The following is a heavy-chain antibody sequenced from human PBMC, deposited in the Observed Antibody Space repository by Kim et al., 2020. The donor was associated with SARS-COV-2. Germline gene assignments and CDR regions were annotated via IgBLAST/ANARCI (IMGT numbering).Heavy chain of an antibody. V-gene: IGHV3-23*01. CDR1: GFSFNSYA. Sequence: GGSLRLSCAASGFSFNSYAMSWVRQAPGKGLEWVSGIRGSGDRTSYADSVKGRFTISRYNSKNTLYLQMDSLRAEDTAVYYCAKVTSGSSGWFEYFQQWGQGTLVTVSS. J-gene: IGHJ1*01. D-gene: IGHD6-19*01. CDR2: IRGSGDRT. CDR3: AKVTSGSSGWFEYFQQ.